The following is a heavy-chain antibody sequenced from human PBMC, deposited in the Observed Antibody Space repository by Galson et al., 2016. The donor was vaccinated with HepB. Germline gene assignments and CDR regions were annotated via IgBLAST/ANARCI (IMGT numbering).Heavy chain of an antibody. CDR1: GLTFSKYA. CDR2: TSGSGGTT. CDR3: ARDMHSVRY. V-gene: IGHV3-23*01. J-gene: IGHJ4*02. D-gene: IGHD1-26*01. Sequence: SLRLSCAASGLTFSKYAMSWVRQAPGKGLEWVSGTSGSGGTTYYADSVKGRFTTSRDNSKNTLYLQMNSLRAEDTAVYYCARDMHSVRYWGQGALVTVSS.